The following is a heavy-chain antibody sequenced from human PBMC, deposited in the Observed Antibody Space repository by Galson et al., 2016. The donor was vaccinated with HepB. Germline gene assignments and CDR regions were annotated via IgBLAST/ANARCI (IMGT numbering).Heavy chain of an antibody. J-gene: IGHJ6*02. D-gene: IGHD6-19*01. CDR1: GFSFSSYG. Sequence: SLRLSCAASGFSFSSYGMNWVRQAPGKGLEWVSSISSSSRYIYYADSLKGRFTISRDNSKNTLYLEMNSLRAEDTAVYYCAEGWLYSYGMDVWGQGTTVTVSS. CDR2: ISSSSRYI. V-gene: IGHV3-21*01. CDR3: AEGWLYSYGMDV.